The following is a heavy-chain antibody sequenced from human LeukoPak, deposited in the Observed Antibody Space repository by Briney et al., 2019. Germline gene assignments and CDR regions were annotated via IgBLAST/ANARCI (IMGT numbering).Heavy chain of an antibody. Sequence: PSETLSLTCTVSGGSISSSSYYWGWIRQPPGKGLEWIGSIYYSGSTYYNPSLKSRVTISVDTSKNQFSLKLSSVTAADTAVYYCARSETIAVAGGRYWGQGTLVTVSS. CDR1: GGSISSSSYY. D-gene: IGHD6-19*01. CDR3: ARSETIAVAGGRY. J-gene: IGHJ4*02. V-gene: IGHV4-39*01. CDR2: IYYSGST.